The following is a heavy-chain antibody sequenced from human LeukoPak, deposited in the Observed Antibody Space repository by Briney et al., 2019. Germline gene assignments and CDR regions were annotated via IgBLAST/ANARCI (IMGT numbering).Heavy chain of an antibody. CDR2: ISAYNGNT. Sequence: ASVKVSCKASGYTFTSYGISWVRQAPGQGLEGMGWISAYNGNTNCAQKLQGRVTMTTDTSTSTAYMELRSLRSDDTAVYYCASSVGATWTGDAFDIWGQGTMVTVSS. CDR1: GYTFTSYG. CDR3: ASSVGATWTGDAFDI. J-gene: IGHJ3*02. V-gene: IGHV1-18*01. D-gene: IGHD1-26*01.